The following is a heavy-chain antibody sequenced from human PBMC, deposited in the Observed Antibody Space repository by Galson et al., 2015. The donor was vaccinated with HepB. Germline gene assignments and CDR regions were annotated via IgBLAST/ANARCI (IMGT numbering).Heavy chain of an antibody. CDR1: GFTFSSYA. CDR3: ASPPRSG. V-gene: IGHV3-30-3*01. D-gene: IGHD3-10*01. CDR2: ISYDGSNK. Sequence: SLRLSCAASGFTFSSYAMHWVRQAPGKGLEWVAVISYDGSNKYYADSVKGRFTISRDNSKNTLYLQMNSLRAEDTAVYYCASPPRSGWGQGTLVTVSS. J-gene: IGHJ4*02.